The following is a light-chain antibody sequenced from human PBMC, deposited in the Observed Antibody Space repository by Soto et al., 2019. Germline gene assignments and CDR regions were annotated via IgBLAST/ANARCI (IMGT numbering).Light chain of an antibody. J-gene: IGKJ4*01. CDR1: QSVSSY. CDR2: DAS. V-gene: IGKV3-11*01. CDR3: QQRSNWLT. Sequence: EIVLTQSPATLSLSPGDRATLSCRASQSVSSYLAWYQQKPGQAPRLLIYDASNRATGIPARFSGSGSGTDFTLTISSLEPEDFAVDYCQQRSNWLTFGGGTKVEIK.